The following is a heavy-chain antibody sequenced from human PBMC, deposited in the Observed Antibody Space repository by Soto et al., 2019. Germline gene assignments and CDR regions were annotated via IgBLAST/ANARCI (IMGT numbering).Heavy chain of an antibody. CDR3: ARHISVPTTRGFDY. D-gene: IGHD4-17*01. CDR1: GASINSNW. V-gene: IGHV4-4*02. J-gene: IGHJ4*02. CDR2: IYHSGNS. Sequence: QVHLQESGPGLVKPSGTLSLTCAVSGASINSNWWSWVRQPPGKGLEWIGEIYHSGNSHYNPSLEGRATISMDMSKNQLSLRLTSVTAADTAVYYCARHISVPTTRGFDYWGQGALVTVSS.